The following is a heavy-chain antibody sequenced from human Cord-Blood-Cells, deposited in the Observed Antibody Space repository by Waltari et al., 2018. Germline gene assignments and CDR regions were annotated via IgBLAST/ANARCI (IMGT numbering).Heavy chain of an antibody. J-gene: IGHJ5*02. CDR3: ARAPVVLEWLLLGSWFDP. CDR2: IYYSGST. V-gene: IGHV4-59*01. CDR1: GGSISSYY. Sequence: QVQLQESGPGLVKPSETLSLTCTVSGGSISSYYWSWIRQPPGKGLEWIGYIYYSGSTNYNPSLKSRVTISVDTSKNQFSLKLSSVTAADTAVYYCARAPVVLEWLLLGSWFDPWGQGTLVTVSS. D-gene: IGHD3-3*01.